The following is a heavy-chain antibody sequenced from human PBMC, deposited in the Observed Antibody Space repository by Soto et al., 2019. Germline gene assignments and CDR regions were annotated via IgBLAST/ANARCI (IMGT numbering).Heavy chain of an antibody. CDR3: ASHLVMAGTRGFDH. CDR2: TRNSGGA. D-gene: IGHD6-19*01. CDR1: SGSIFSSNW. J-gene: IGHJ4*02. Sequence: QVQLQESGPGLVKPSGTLSLTCAVSSGSIFSSNWWSWVRQPPGKGLEWIGETRNSGGANYNPSLQRRATISVDRSKNHFFLELRSVTAADTAVYYCASHLVMAGTRGFDHWGLGTLVTVSS. V-gene: IGHV4-4*02.